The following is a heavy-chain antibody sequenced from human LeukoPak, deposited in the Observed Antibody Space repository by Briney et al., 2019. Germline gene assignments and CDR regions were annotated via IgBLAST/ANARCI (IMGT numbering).Heavy chain of an antibody. CDR3: ALGDTSGYYYFQH. Sequence: PGGSLRLSCAASGFTFSSYAMNWVRQAPGKGLEWVSVIYSGGNTYYADSVKGRFTISRDNSKNTLYLQMNSLRAEDTAVYYCALGDTSGYYYFQHWGQGTLVTVSS. CDR2: IYSGGNT. CDR1: GFTFSSYA. D-gene: IGHD3-22*01. V-gene: IGHV3-53*01. J-gene: IGHJ1*01.